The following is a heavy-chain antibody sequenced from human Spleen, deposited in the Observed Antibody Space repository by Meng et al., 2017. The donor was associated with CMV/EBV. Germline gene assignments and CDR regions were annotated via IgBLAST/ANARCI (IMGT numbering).Heavy chain of an antibody. CDR1: GCTFSSYG. Sequence: GGSLRLSCSASGCTFSSYGIHWVRQAPGKGREWVAFIRYDGSNKYYADSVKGRFTISRDNSKNTLYLQMNSLRAEDTAVYYCARGVSYGVVTSPVGYWGQGTLVTVSS. J-gene: IGHJ4*02. CDR3: ARGVSYGVVTSPVGY. CDR2: IRYDGSNK. D-gene: IGHD3-3*01. V-gene: IGHV3-30*02.